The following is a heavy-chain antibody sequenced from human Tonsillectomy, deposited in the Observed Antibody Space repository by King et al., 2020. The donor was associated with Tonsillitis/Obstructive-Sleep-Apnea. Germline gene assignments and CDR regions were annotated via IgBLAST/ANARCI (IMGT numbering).Heavy chain of an antibody. CDR2: INAGNGNT. Sequence: QLVQSGAEVKKPGASVKVSCKASGYTFTSYAMHWVRQAPGQRLEWMGWINAGNGNTKYSQKFQGRVTITRDTSASTDYMELRSLRSEDTAVYYCARDGSAAIPVGYYFHYMDVWGKGTTVTVSS. CDR3: ARDGSAAIPVGYYFHYMDV. V-gene: IGHV1-3*01. D-gene: IGHD2-2*01. CDR1: GYTFTSYA. J-gene: IGHJ6*03.